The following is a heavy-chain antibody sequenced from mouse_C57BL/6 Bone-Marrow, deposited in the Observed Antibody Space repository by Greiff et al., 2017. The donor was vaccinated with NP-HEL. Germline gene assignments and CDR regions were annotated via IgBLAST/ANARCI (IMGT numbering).Heavy chain of an antibody. Sequence: EVKLVESGPGLVKPSQSLSLTCSVTGYSITSGYYWNWIRQFPGNKLEWMGYISYDGSNNYNPSLKNRISITRDTSKNQFFLKLNSVTTEDTATYYCARGRSNYVLDYWGQGTTLTVSS. V-gene: IGHV3-6*01. J-gene: IGHJ2*01. CDR3: ARGRSNYVLDY. CDR2: ISYDGSN. D-gene: IGHD2-5*01. CDR1: GYSITSGYY.